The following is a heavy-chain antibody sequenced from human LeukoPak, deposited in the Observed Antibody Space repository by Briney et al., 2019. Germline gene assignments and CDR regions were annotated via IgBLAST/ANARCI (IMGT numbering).Heavy chain of an antibody. D-gene: IGHD6-13*01. CDR1: GGSISSSNW. CDR3: ATAGYTQDAFDI. J-gene: IGHJ3*02. Sequence: KPSETLSLTCAVSGGSISSSNWWSWVRQPPGKGLEWIGEIYHSGSTNYNPSLKSRVTISVDKSKNQFSLKLSSVTAADTAVYYCATAGYTQDAFDIWGQGTMVTVSS. CDR2: IYHSGST. V-gene: IGHV4-4*02.